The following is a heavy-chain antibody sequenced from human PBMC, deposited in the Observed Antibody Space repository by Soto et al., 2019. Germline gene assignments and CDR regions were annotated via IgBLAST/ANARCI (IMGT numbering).Heavy chain of an antibody. Sequence: EVQLVESEGGLVQRGGSLRLSCAASGFTFNYYWMHWVRQAPGQGLVWVSHIHSDGSSTTYADSVKGRFTISRDNAKNTLCLQDNSPSAEDTAVYYGARGAKGGFDLWGQGTTVTVSS. J-gene: IGHJ3*01. CDR2: IHSDGSST. CDR3: ARGAKGGFDL. D-gene: IGHD2-15*01. CDR1: GFTFNYYW. V-gene: IGHV3-74*01.